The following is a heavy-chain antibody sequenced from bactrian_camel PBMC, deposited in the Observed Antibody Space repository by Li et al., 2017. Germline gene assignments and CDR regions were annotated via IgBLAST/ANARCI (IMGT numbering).Heavy chain of an antibody. CDR1: GSSDSTKC. V-gene: IGHV3S54*01. Sequence: HVQLVESGGGSVQAGGTLRLSCESSGSSDSTKCMGWFRQAPGKEHEGVAAIYTGITGNTYYTDSVKGRFTISKDNAKNTLYLEINSLKPEDTAMYYCAADSPTCNYYSDYYKVGQGTQVTVS. D-gene: IGHD4*01. CDR2: IYTGITGNT. J-gene: IGHJ4*01.